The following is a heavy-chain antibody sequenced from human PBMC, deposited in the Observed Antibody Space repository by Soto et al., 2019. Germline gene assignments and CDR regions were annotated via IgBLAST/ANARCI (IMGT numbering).Heavy chain of an antibody. Sequence: QVQLVESGGGVVQPGRSLRLSCAASGFTFSSYAMHWVRQAPGKGLEWVAIMSYDGNNQYYADSVKGRFTISRDNFKNNLHLQMNSLRAEDTAVYYCAKALGELSPESFDYWGQGILVTVSS. CDR2: MSYDGNNQ. D-gene: IGHD3-16*02. J-gene: IGHJ4*02. CDR3: AKALGELSPESFDY. V-gene: IGHV3-30*18. CDR1: GFTFSSYA.